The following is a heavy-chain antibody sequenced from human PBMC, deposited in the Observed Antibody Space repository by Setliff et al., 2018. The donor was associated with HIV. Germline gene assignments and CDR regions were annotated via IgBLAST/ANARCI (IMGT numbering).Heavy chain of an antibody. CDR3: SRRGVAPYYYYGMDV. J-gene: IGHJ6*02. CDR2: INSYKGNT. V-gene: IGHV1-18*04. CDR1: GYTFTTYG. Sequence: ASEKVSCKAAGYTFTTYGVNWVRQAPGQGLEWMGWINSYKGNTKFAQKFQGRVTMTTDQFTTTVFMELRRLKADEPGVYYCSRRGVAPYYYYGMDVWGQGTTVTVSS. D-gene: IGHD3-16*01.